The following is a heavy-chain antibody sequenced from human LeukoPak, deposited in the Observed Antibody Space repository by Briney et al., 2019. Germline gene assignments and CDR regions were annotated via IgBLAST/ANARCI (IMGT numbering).Heavy chain of an antibody. CDR3: ARGYCSGGSCYSYVYNYYYYMDV. J-gene: IGHJ6*03. D-gene: IGHD2-15*01. Sequence: ASVKVSCKAPGYTFTGYYMHWVRQAPGQGLEWMGRINPNSGGTNYAQKFQGRVTMTRDTSISTAYMELSRLRSDDTAVYYCARGYCSGGSCYSYVYNYYYYMDVWGKGTTVTVSS. V-gene: IGHV1-2*06. CDR2: INPNSGGT. CDR1: GYTFTGYY.